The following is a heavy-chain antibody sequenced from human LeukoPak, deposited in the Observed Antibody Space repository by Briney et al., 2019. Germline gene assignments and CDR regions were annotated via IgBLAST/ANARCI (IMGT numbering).Heavy chain of an antibody. CDR1: GYYINGGYY. V-gene: IGHV4-38-2*01. CDR2: IYPPGKT. Sequence: SETLSLTCAVSGYYINGGYYWGWIRQTPEKGLEWIASIYPPGKTYYNPSLKSRVTISTDTSKNQFSLKLSSVTAADTAVYYCAGKYYYDSSGYFYVDYWGQGTLVTVSS. CDR3: AGKYYYDSSGYFYVDY. J-gene: IGHJ4*02. D-gene: IGHD3-22*01.